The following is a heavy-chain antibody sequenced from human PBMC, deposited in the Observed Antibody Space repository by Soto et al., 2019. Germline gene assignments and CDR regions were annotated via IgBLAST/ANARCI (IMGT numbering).Heavy chain of an antibody. D-gene: IGHD4-17*01. Sequence: PGGSLRLSCAASGFPFSDNYMSWIRQAPGKGLEWVSYISRGSTYAFYPDSVRGRFTISRDDAKNTLYLQMNSLTVEDTAVYYCARRAVTTYHFFDYWGQGALVTVSS. J-gene: IGHJ4*02. V-gene: IGHV3-11*06. CDR1: GFPFSDNY. CDR3: ARRAVTTYHFFDY. CDR2: ISRGSTYA.